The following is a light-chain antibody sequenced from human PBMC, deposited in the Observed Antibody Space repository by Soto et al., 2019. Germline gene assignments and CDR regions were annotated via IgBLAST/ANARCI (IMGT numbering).Light chain of an antibody. CDR3: ISYAGSNNLGV. CDR1: SSDVGGYNY. V-gene: IGLV2-8*01. CDR2: EVN. Sequence: QSVLTQPPSASGSPGQSVTISCTGTSSDVGGYNYVSWYQQHPGKAPKLMIYEVNKRPSGVPDRFSGSKSGNTASLTVSGLQAEDEAYYYCISYAGSNNLGVFGTGTKVTVL. J-gene: IGLJ1*01.